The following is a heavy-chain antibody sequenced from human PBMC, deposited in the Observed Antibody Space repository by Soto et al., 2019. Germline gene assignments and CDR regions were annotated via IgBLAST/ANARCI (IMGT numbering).Heavy chain of an antibody. CDR2: INWNGGST. Sequence: EVQLVESGGGVVRPGGSLRLSCAASGFTFDDYGMNWVREAPGKGLEWVSGINWNGGSTGCADSVEGRFTISRDNAKTSLFLERSTGRDEDTTLNHWARREAVAVAGAQGYYFAYSGRETPVIVST. V-gene: IGHV3-20*01. J-gene: IGHJ4*02. D-gene: IGHD6-19*01. CDR1: GFTFDDYG. CDR3: ARREAVAVAGAQGYYFAY.